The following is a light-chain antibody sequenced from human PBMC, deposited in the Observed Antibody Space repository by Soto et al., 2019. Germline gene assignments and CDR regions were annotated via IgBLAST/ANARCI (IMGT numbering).Light chain of an antibody. CDR3: QQYNSHPHT. Sequence: DIQMTQSPSTLSASVGDRVTITCRASQSISTWLAWYQQKPGKAPKFLISKASILENEVPSRFSGSGSGTEFTLTISTLQPDDFATYYCQQYNSHPHTFRQGTKLEIK. CDR1: QSISTW. V-gene: IGKV1-5*03. CDR2: KAS. J-gene: IGKJ2*01.